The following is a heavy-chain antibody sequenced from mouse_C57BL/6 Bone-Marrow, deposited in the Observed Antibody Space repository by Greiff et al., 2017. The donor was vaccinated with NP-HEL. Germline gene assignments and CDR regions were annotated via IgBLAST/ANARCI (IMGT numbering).Heavy chain of an antibody. CDR2: ITPSTGGT. J-gene: IGHJ2*01. CDR3: ARWDWDRRGFDY. V-gene: IGHV1-42*01. Sequence: EVQLQQSGPELVKPGASVKISCKASGYSFPGYYMNWVKQSPEKSLEWIGAITPSTGGTTYNQKFKAKATLTVDKSSSTAYMQLKSLTSEDSADYYCARWDWDRRGFDYWGQGTTLTVSS. CDR1: GYSFPGYY. D-gene: IGHD4-1*01.